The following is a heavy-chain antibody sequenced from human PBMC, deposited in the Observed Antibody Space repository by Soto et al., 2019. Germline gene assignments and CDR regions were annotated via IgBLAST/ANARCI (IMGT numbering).Heavy chain of an antibody. J-gene: IGHJ6*02. Sequence: GGSLRLSCAASGFTVSSNYMSWVRQAPGKGLEWVSVIYSGGSTYYADSVKGRFTISRDNSKNTLYLQMNSLRAEDTAVYYCARASTVTTPYYYYGMDVWGQGTTVTVSS. CDR1: GFTVSSNY. D-gene: IGHD4-4*01. CDR3: ARASTVTTPYYYYGMDV. CDR2: IYSGGST. V-gene: IGHV3-66*01.